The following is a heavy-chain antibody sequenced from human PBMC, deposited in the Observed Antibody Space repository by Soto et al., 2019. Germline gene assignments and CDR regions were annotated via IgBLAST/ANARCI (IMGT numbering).Heavy chain of an antibody. D-gene: IGHD2-2*01. Sequence: QVQLVQSGAEVKKPGASVKVSCKASGYTFTSYYMHWVRQAPGQGLEWMGIINPSGGSTSYAQKFEGRVNMTRETSTRPVYMELSSLRSEDTAVYYCARERRYCSSSSCRQGWFDPWGQGTLVTVSS. CDR3: ARERRYCSSSSCRQGWFDP. CDR1: GYTFTSYY. V-gene: IGHV1-46*03. CDR2: INPSGGST. J-gene: IGHJ5*02.